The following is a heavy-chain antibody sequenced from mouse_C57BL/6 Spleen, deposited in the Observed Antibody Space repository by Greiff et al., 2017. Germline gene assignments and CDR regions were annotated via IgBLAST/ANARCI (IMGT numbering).Heavy chain of an antibody. CDR1: GYTFTSYW. CDR2: IDPSDSYT. D-gene: IGHD2-4*01. Sequence: VQLQQPGAELVRPGTSVKLSCKASGYTFTSYWMHWVKQRPGQGLEWIGVIDPSDSYTNYNQKFKGKATLTVDTTSSTAYMQLSSLTSEDAAVYYCATVYDYGFAYWGQGTLVTVSA. CDR3: ATVYDYGFAY. J-gene: IGHJ3*01. V-gene: IGHV1-59*01.